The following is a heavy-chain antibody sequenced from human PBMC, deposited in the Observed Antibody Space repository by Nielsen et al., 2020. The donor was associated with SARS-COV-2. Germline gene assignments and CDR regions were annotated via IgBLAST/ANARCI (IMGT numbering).Heavy chain of an antibody. V-gene: IGHV6-1*01. Sequence: SETLSLTCVISGDSVSSSSAAWNWIRQSPSRGLEWLGRTYYRSKWYTDYAVSVKSRITINPDTSKNQFSLHLNSVTPEDTAVYYCARARGAYGDYYYYYYTDVWGKGTTVTFSS. CDR1: GDSVSSSSAA. CDR3: ARARGAYGDYYYYYYTDV. CDR2: TYYRSKWYT. J-gene: IGHJ6*03. D-gene: IGHD4-17*01.